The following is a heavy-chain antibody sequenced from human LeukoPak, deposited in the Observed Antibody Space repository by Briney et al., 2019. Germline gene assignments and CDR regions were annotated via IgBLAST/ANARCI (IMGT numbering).Heavy chain of an antibody. CDR3: ARVGATGYYYYMDV. CDR1: GGSISSHY. Sequence: SETLSLTCTVSGGSISSHYWSWIRQPPGKGLEWIGYIYYSGSTNYNPSLKSRVTISVDTSKNQFSLKLSSVTAADTAVYYCARVGATGYYYYMDVSGKGTTVTVSS. CDR2: IYYSGST. J-gene: IGHJ6*03. D-gene: IGHD1-26*01. V-gene: IGHV4-59*11.